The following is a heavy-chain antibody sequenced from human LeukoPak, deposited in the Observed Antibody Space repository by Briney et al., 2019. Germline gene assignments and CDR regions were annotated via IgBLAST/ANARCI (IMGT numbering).Heavy chain of an antibody. Sequence: PGGSLRLSCAASGFTFSSYAMHWVRQAPGKGLEWVAVISYDGSNKYYADSVKGRFTISRDNAKNSLYLQMNSLRAEDTAVYYCARGSLRYSYGDYWGQGTLVTVSS. D-gene: IGHD5-18*01. J-gene: IGHJ4*02. V-gene: IGHV3-30-3*01. CDR1: GFTFSSYA. CDR3: ARGSLRYSYGDY. CDR2: ISYDGSNK.